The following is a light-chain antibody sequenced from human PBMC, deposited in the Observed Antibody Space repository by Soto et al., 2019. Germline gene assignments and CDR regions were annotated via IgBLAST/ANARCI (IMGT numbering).Light chain of an antibody. CDR1: SSDVGGYNY. CDR2: EVS. J-gene: IGLJ2*01. V-gene: IGLV2-14*01. CDR3: SSYTSSSTLVV. Sequence: QSALTQPASVSGSPGQSITISCTGTSSDVGGYNYVSWYQQHPGKAPKLIIYEVSNRPSGVSNRFSGSKSGNTATLTISGLQAEDEADCHCSSYTSSSTLVVFGGGTKLTVL.